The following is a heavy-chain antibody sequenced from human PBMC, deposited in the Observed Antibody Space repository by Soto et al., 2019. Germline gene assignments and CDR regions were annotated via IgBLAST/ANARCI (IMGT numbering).Heavy chain of an antibody. D-gene: IGHD3-10*01. J-gene: IGHJ6*02. CDR1: GGSFSGYY. Sequence: SETLSLTCAVYGGSFSGYYWSWIRQPPGKGLEWIGEINHSGSTNYNPSLKSRVTISVDTSKNQFSLKLSSVTAADTAVYYCAREPLEVRLGFGESLTPPYYYYYGMDVWGQGTTVTVSS. CDR3: AREPLEVRLGFGESLTPPYYYYYGMDV. CDR2: INHSGST. V-gene: IGHV4-34*01.